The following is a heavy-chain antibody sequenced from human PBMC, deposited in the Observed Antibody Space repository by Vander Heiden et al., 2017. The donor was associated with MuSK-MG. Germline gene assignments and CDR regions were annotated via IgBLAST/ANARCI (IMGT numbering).Heavy chain of an antibody. J-gene: IGHJ6*03. Sequence: QLQLQESGPGLVKPSETLSLTCTVSGGSISNSTYYWGWVRQPPGKGLEWIGSIYSSGNTYYNPSRKSRVTISVDTSRNQFSLKLSSVTAADTAVYYCQTHETFGVVTADSYYYYMDVWGKGTTVTVSS. CDR1: GGSISNSTYY. V-gene: IGHV4-39*01. CDR2: IYSSGNT. CDR3: QTHETFGVVTADSYYYYMDV. D-gene: IGHD3-3*01.